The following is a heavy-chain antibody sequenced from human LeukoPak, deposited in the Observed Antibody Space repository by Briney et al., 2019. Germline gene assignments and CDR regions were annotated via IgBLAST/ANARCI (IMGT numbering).Heavy chain of an antibody. CDR2: ISGSGGST. V-gene: IGHV3-23*01. CDR1: GFTFSSYA. Sequence: GGSLRLSCAASGFTFSSYAMSWVRQAPGKGREWVSRISGSGGSTSYTDSVKGRFTISRDNSKNTLHLQMDTLRAEDTAVYYCAKDRERPGLHYFDYWGQGTLVTVSS. J-gene: IGHJ4*02. D-gene: IGHD3-10*01. CDR3: AKDRERPGLHYFDY.